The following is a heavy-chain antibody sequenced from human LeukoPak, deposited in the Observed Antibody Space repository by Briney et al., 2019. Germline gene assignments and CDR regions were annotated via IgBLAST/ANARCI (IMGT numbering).Heavy chain of an antibody. D-gene: IGHD3-10*01. CDR3: ARAAATVDEYGSGSYYVLGYNWFDL. Sequence: SETLSLTCTVSGDSISGFHWSWIRQPPGKGLEWIGYIYYSGSTNYNPSLKSRVTISVDTSKNQFSLKLSSVTAADTAVYYCARAAATVDEYGSGSYYVLGYNWFDLWGQGTLVTVSS. J-gene: IGHJ5*02. V-gene: IGHV4-59*01. CDR1: GDSISGFH. CDR2: IYYSGST.